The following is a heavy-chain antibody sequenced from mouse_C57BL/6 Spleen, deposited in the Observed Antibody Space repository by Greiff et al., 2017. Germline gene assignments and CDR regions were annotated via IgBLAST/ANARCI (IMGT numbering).Heavy chain of an antibody. CDR2: IYPGSGNN. CDR1: GYTFTDYY. V-gene: IGHV1-84*01. Sequence: VQLQQSGPELVKPGASVKISCKASGYTFTDYYINWVKQRPGQGLAWIGWIYPGSGNNKYNERFKGKATLTVDTSSSTAYMQLSSLTSEDSAVYFCARWGGNYAMDYWGQGTSVTVAS. J-gene: IGHJ4*01. CDR3: ARWGGNYAMDY.